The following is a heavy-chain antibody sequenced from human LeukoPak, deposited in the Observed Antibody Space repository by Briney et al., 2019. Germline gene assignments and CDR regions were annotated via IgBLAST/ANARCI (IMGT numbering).Heavy chain of an antibody. CDR3: AREGGHYYDSSGYYSPLNYFDY. D-gene: IGHD3-22*01. Sequence: SETLSLTCTVSGGSINSYYWTWIRQPPGKGLEWLGYIYYSGSTNYNPSLKSRVTISLDTSKNQFSLKLSSVTAADTAVYYCAREGGHYYDSSGYYSPLNYFDYWGQGTLVTVSS. CDR1: GGSINSYY. V-gene: IGHV4-59*01. J-gene: IGHJ4*02. CDR2: IYYSGST.